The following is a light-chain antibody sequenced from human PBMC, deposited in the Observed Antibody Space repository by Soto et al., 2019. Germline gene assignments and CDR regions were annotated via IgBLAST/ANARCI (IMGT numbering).Light chain of an antibody. Sequence: DIQMTQSPSSLSASVGDRVTITCRASQAISNYLVWLQQKPGKAPKPLIYAASSLQSGVPSKFSGSGSGTTFTLTISSLQPEDVATYYCQQYNSYPITFGQGTRLEIK. V-gene: IGKV1-16*02. CDR1: QAISNY. J-gene: IGKJ5*01. CDR3: QQYNSYPIT. CDR2: AAS.